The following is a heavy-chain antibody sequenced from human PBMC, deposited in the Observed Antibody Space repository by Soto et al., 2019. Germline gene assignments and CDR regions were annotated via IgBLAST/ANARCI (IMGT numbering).Heavy chain of an antibody. CDR3: AKDEVLVEVVARDYYGMDV. V-gene: IGHV3-30*18. CDR1: GFTFSSYG. D-gene: IGHD2-15*01. CDR2: ISYDGRKK. Sequence: PGGSLRLSCVVSGFTFSSYGMHWVRQAPGKGLEWVAVISYDGRKKYYADSVKGRFTISRDNSKNTLYLQMNNLRAEDTAVYYCAKDEVLVEVVARDYYGMDVWGQGTTVTVSS. J-gene: IGHJ6*02.